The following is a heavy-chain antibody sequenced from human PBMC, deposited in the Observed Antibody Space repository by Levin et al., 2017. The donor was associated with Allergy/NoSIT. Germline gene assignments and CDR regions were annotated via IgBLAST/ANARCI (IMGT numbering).Heavy chain of an antibody. V-gene: IGHV4-34*01. D-gene: IGHD3-10*01. J-gene: IGHJ6*02. Sequence: SETLSLTCAVYGGSFSGYYWSWIRQPPGKGLEWIGEINHSGSTNYNPSLKSRVTISVDTSKNQFSLKLSSVTAADTAVYYCARLKYYYGSGRSYYYYYGMDGWGQGTTVTVSS. CDR2: INHSGST. CDR3: ARLKYYYGSGRSYYYYYGMDG. CDR1: GGSFSGYY.